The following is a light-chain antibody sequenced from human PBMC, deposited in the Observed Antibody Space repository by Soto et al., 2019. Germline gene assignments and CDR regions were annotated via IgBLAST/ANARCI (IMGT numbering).Light chain of an antibody. V-gene: IGKV1-5*01. Sequence: DIQITQSPSALSASVGDSVTMTCRASQNIRNWLAWYQQKPGKAPKLLIYDASSLESGVPSRFSGSGSGTEFTLTISSLQPDDFATYYCQQYNSYSPTFGQGTKVAIK. CDR3: QQYNSYSPT. CDR1: QNIRNW. CDR2: DAS. J-gene: IGKJ1*01.